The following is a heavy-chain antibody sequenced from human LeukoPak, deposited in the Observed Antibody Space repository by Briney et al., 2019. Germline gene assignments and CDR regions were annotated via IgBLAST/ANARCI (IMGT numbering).Heavy chain of an antibody. D-gene: IGHD6-19*01. CDR2: ISGSGSDI. V-gene: IGHV3-11*01. CDR3: VAGDGWLGDY. Sequence: GGSLRLSCATSGFTFSDYYMSWIRQAPGKGLEWLSYISGSGSDINYADSVKGRFTVSRDNAKSALYLQMNSLGVEDTAIYYCVAGDGWLGDYWGQGTLVTVSS. J-gene: IGHJ4*02. CDR1: GFTFSDYY.